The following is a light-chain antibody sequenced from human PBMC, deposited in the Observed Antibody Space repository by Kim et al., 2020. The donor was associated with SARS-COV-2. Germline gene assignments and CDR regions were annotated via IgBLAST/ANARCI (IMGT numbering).Light chain of an antibody. CDR1: RPNIGAGFD. CDR2: GNT. Sequence: QGVIISCTGSRPNIGAGFDEHWYQQLPGAAPKLLIYGNTNRPSGVPDRFSGSKSGTSASLAITGLQAEDEADYYCQSYDSSLSGWVFGGGTKLTVL. J-gene: IGLJ3*02. CDR3: QSYDSSLSGWV. V-gene: IGLV1-40*01.